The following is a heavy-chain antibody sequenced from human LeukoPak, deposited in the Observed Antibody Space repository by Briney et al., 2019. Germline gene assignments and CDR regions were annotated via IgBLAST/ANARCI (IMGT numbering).Heavy chain of an antibody. Sequence: ASVKVSFKASGYTFTSYGISWVRQAPGQGLEWMGWISAYNGNTNYAQKLQGRVTMTTDTSTSTAYMELRSLRSDDTAVYYCARDLYYYDSSGYYPLDYWGQGTLVTVSS. D-gene: IGHD3-22*01. CDR2: ISAYNGNT. J-gene: IGHJ4*02. V-gene: IGHV1-18*01. CDR1: GYTFTSYG. CDR3: ARDLYYYDSSGYYPLDY.